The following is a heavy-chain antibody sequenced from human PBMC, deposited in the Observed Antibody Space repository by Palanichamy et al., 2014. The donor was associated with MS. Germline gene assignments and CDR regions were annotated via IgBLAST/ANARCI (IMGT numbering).Heavy chain of an antibody. J-gene: IGHJ5*02. CDR2: INPRGAGT. Sequence: QVQLVQSGAEVKKPGASVKISCKASGYTFSGYNYYMHWVRQAPGQGLEWMGIINPRGAGTSYAQKFQGSITVTWDTSTSTLYMELSSLRSDDTAVYYCATALRTCTSDSSPYCGDHWGQGTLVTVSS. CDR1: GYTFSGYNYY. D-gene: IGHD3-22*01. V-gene: IGHV1-46*02. CDR3: ATALRTCTSDSSPYCGDH.